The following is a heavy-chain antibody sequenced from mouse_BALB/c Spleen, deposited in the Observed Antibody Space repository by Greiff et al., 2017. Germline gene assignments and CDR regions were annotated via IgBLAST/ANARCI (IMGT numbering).Heavy chain of an antibody. J-gene: IGHJ3*01. Sequence: EVKLMESGGGLVQPGGSMKLSCVASGFTFSNYWMNWVRQSPEKGLEWVAEIRLKSNNYATHYAESVKGRFTISRDDSKSSVYLQMNNLRAEDTGIYYCTSPYYYGSSAFAYWGQGTLVTVSA. CDR3: TSPYYYGSSAFAY. V-gene: IGHV6-6*02. CDR2: IRLKSNNYAT. CDR1: GFTFSNYW. D-gene: IGHD1-1*01.